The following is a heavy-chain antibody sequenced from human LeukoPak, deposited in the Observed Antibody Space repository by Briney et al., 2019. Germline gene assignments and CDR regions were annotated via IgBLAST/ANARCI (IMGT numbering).Heavy chain of an antibody. CDR2: INPNSGGT. D-gene: IGHD1-26*01. CDR1: GYTFTGYY. V-gene: IGHV1-2*02. CDR3: ARSRNIVGATTFGY. J-gene: IGHJ4*02. Sequence: ASVKVSCEASGYTFTGYYMHCVRQAPGQGLEWMGWINPNSGGTNYAQKFQGRVTMTRDTSISTAYMELSRLRSDDTAVYFCARSRNIVGATTFGYWGQGTLVTVSS.